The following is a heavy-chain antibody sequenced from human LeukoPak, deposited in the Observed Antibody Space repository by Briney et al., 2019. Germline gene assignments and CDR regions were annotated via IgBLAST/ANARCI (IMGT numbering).Heavy chain of an antibody. CDR3: AKGGIVVVLGD. J-gene: IGHJ4*02. V-gene: IGHV3-23*01. CDR1: GFTFSGYA. Sequence: GGSLRLSCAASGFTFSGYAMSWVRQSPGQGLEWVSGICGNGDCTYYADSVKGRFTISRDNSKNTVHLQMNSLRAEDTAVYYCAKGGIVVVLGDWGQGTLVTVSS. D-gene: IGHD3-22*01. CDR2: ICGNGDCT.